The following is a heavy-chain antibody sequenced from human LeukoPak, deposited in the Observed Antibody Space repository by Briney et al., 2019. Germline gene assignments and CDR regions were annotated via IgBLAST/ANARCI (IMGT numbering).Heavy chain of an antibody. CDR1: GVSISSSNSY. Sequence: SETLSLTCTVSGVSISSSNSYWGWIRQPPGKGLEWIASMYHSGSTYQNPSLKSRVTISVDTSKNQFSLKLSSVTAADTAVYYCVRQNYDIFTGYYPDYWGQGILVTVSS. V-gene: IGHV4-39*01. CDR3: VRQNYDIFTGYYPDY. J-gene: IGHJ4*02. CDR2: MYHSGST. D-gene: IGHD3-9*01.